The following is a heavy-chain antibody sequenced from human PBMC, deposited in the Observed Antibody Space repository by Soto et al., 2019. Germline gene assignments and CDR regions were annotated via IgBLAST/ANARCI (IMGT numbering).Heavy chain of an antibody. CDR3: PRDRGYHAHDYYYNVMDV. Sequence: PGGSLRLSCISFGFTFRTYTMNWVRQAPGKGLEWVSGIRGFSPYTFYAESVKGRFTISRDNAKHSLYLQIDSLRAEDTPVNYCPRDRGYHAHDYYYNVMDVWGQGTTVTVSS. J-gene: IGHJ6*02. CDR1: GFTFRTYT. D-gene: IGHD3-10*01. CDR2: IRGFSPYT. V-gene: IGHV3-21*01.